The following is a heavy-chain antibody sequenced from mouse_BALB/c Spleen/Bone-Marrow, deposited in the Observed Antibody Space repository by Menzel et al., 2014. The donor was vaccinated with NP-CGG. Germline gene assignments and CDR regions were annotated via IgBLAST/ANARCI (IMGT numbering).Heavy chain of an antibody. Sequence: LQQSGSELVRPGASVKLSCKASGYTFTSYWMHWAKQRPGQGLEWIGNIYPGSGSTNYDEKFKSKTSLTVDTSSSTAFMQLSSLTSKDSAVYYCRSYDYVINYWGQRTSITVSS. CDR3: RSYDYVINY. J-gene: IGHJ4*01. D-gene: IGHD1-1*01. CDR1: GYTFTSYW. V-gene: IGHV1S22*01. CDR2: IYPGSGST.